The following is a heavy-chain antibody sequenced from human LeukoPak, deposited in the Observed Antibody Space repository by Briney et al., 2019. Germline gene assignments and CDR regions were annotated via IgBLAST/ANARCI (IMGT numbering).Heavy chain of an antibody. J-gene: IGHJ2*01. CDR3: ARRNYYDSSGYYYWYFDL. CDR1: GGSFSGYY. V-gene: IGHV4-34*01. Sequence: PSETLSLTCAVYGGSFSGYYWSWIRQPPGKGLEWIGEINHSGSTNYNPSLKSRVTISVDTSKNQFSLKLSSVTAADTAVYYCARRNYYDSSGYYYWYFDLWGRGTLVTVSS. D-gene: IGHD3-22*01. CDR2: INHSGST.